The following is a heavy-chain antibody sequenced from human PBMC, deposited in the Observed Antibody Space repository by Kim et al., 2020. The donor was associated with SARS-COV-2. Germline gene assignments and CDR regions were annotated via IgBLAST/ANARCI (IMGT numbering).Heavy chain of an antibody. Sequence: SQTLSLTCAISGDSVSSNSAAWNWIRQSPSRGLEWLGRTYYRSKWYNDYAVSVKSRITINPDTSKNQFSLQLNSVTPEDTAVYYCARELDVGHCSSTSCYYYYYYGMDVWGQGTTVTVSS. J-gene: IGHJ6*02. CDR3: ARELDVGHCSSTSCYYYYYYGMDV. CDR1: GDSVSSNSAA. CDR2: TYYRSKWYN. V-gene: IGHV6-1*01. D-gene: IGHD2-2*01.